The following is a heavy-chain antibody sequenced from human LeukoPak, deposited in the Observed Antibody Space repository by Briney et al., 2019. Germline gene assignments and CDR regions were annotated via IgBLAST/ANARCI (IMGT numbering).Heavy chain of an antibody. Sequence: GGSLRLSCAASGFTFSSYAMSWVRQAPGKGLEWVSAISGSGGSTYYADSVKGRFTISRDNSKNTLYLQMNILRVEDTAVYYCAREDYYDSNVPTEVGALDIWGQGTMVTVSS. CDR1: GFTFSSYA. CDR2: ISGSGGST. D-gene: IGHD3-22*01. CDR3: AREDYYDSNVPTEVGALDI. V-gene: IGHV3-23*01. J-gene: IGHJ3*02.